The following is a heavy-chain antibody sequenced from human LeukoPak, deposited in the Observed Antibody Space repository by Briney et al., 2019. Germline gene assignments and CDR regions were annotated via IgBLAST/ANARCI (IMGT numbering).Heavy chain of an antibody. Sequence: AGGSLRLSCAASGFTFTSYWMSWVRQPPGKGLEWVANIKQDGNEKYYLDSVKGRFTISRDNSKNTLYLQMNSLRAEDTAVYYYARDHPYYYDSSGYRYYYYYYMDVWGKGTTVTASS. V-gene: IGHV3-7*01. CDR3: ARDHPYYYDSSGYRYYYYYYMDV. D-gene: IGHD3-22*01. J-gene: IGHJ6*03. CDR2: IKQDGNEK. CDR1: GFTFTSYW.